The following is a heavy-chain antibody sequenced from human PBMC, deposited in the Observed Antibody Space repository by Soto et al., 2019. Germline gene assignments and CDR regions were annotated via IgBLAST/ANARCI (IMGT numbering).Heavy chain of an antibody. CDR2: TSYDGSDK. CDR1: GFTFRSYV. Sequence: QVQLVESGGGVVQPGTSLRVSCVGSGFTFRSYVMHWVRQAPGKGLEWVALTSYDGSDKYYDDSVSGRFTISRDNSRNTVDLQMDSLRFEDTALYYCARWGTRRRLHVCGQGTLVSVSS. V-gene: IGHV3-30*19. CDR3: ARWGTRRRLHV. D-gene: IGHD3-16*01. J-gene: IGHJ1*01.